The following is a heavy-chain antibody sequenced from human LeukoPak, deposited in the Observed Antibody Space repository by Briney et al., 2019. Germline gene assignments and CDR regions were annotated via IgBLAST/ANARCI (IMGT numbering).Heavy chain of an antibody. CDR1: GGSISSYY. CDR2: IYYSGST. D-gene: IGHD1-26*01. Sequence: PSETLSLTCTVSGGSISSYYWSWIRQPPGKGLEWIGYIYYSGSTNYNPSLKSRVTISVDTSKNQFSLKLSSVTAADTAVYYCARGGVGGSYDAFDIWGQGTMVTVSS. J-gene: IGHJ3*02. CDR3: ARGGVGGSYDAFDI. V-gene: IGHV4-59*01.